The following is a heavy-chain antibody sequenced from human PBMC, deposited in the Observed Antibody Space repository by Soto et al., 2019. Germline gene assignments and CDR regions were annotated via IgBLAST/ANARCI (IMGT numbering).Heavy chain of an antibody. J-gene: IGHJ6*03. D-gene: IGHD2-2*01. V-gene: IGHV4-31*03. Sequence: SETLSLTCTVSGGSISSGGYYWSWIRQHPGKGLEWIGYIYYSGSTYYNPSLKSRVTISVDTSKNQFSLKLSSVTAADTAVYYCARCDVVPAAITYMDVWGKGTTVTVSS. CDR3: ARCDVVPAAITYMDV. CDR1: GGSISSGGYY. CDR2: IYYSGST.